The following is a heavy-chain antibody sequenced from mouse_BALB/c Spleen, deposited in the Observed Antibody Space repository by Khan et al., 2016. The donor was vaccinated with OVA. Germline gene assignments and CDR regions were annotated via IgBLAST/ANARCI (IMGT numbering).Heavy chain of an antibody. D-gene: IGHD2-4*01. J-gene: IGHJ3*01. Sequence: QVQLQQSGPGLVQPSQSLSITCTVSGFSLTTYGVHWVRQSPGKGLEWLGVIWSGGSTDYNAAFLSRLSISKDNSKSQVFFKMNSLQANDTAIYYCARNYDYDEGLAYWGQGTLVTVSA. CDR3: ARNYDYDEGLAY. CDR2: IWSGGST. CDR1: GFSLTTYG. V-gene: IGHV2-2*02.